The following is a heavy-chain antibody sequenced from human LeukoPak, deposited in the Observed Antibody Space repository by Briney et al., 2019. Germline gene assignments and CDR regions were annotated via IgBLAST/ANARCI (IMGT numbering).Heavy chain of an antibody. CDR2: ISHDGTND. D-gene: IGHD5-18*01. J-gene: IGHJ4*02. CDR1: GSTFRNHA. CDR3: ARDSSYSYGYNY. V-gene: IGHV3-30*14. Sequence: GKSLRLSCAASGSTFRNHAIHWVRQAPGKGLEWVTVISHDGTNDYYRDSVKGRFTISRDNSKNTLYLQMNSLRAEDTAVYYCARDSSYSYGYNYWGQGTLVTVSS.